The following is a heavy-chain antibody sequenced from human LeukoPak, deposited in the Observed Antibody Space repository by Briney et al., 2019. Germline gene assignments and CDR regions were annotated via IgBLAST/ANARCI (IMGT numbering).Heavy chain of an antibody. CDR2: ISGSGGGT. CDR1: GFTFSSYA. J-gene: IGHJ4*02. V-gene: IGHV3-23*01. D-gene: IGHD6-19*01. Sequence: GALRLSCAASGFTFSSYAMSWVRQAPGKGLEWVSAISGSGGGTYYADSVKGRFTISRDNSKNTLYLQMNSLRAEDTAVYYCAKGATSSGWYFDYWGQGTLVTVSS. CDR3: AKGATSSGWYFDY.